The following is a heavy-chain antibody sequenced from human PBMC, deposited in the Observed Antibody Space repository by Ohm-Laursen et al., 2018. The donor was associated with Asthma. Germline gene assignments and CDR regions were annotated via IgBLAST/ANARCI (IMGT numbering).Heavy chain of an antibody. V-gene: IGHV1-69*01. Sequence: SSVKVSCKASGGTFSSYAISWVRQAPGQGLEWMGGIIPILGTANYAQKFQGRVTITADESTSTAYMELSSLRSEDTAVYYCARDSCSSTSCYASYYGMDVWGQGTTVTVSS. J-gene: IGHJ6*02. CDR2: IIPILGTA. D-gene: IGHD2-2*01. CDR3: ARDSCSSTSCYASYYGMDV. CDR1: GGTFSSYA.